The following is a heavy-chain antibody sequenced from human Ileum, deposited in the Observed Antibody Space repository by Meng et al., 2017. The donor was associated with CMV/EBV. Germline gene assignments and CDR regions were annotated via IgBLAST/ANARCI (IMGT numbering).Heavy chain of an antibody. Sequence: QRVGSGVGVAQRGRSRRLSVAAAGFTFSSSAMHWVRQAPGKGLEWVAVISYDGSNKYYADSVKGRFTISRDNSKNTLYLQMNSLRAEDTAVYYCARNPPDTAMADYWGQGTLVTVSS. CDR1: GFTFSSSA. J-gene: IGHJ4*02. CDR3: ARNPPDTAMADY. V-gene: IGHV3-30-3*01. CDR2: ISYDGSNK. D-gene: IGHD5-18*01.